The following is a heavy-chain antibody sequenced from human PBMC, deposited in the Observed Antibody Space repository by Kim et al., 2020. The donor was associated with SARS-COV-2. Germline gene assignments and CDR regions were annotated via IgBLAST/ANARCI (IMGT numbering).Heavy chain of an antibody. CDR3: ARDLRAGRDNDAFDI. D-gene: IGHD2-15*01. CDR2: IWYDGSNK. Sequence: GGSLRLSCAASGFTFSSYGMHWVRQAPGKGLEWVAVIWYDGSNKYYADSVKGRFTISRDNSKNTLYLQMNILRAEDTAVYYCARDLRAGRDNDAFDIWGQGTMVTVSS. J-gene: IGHJ3*02. CDR1: GFTFSSYG. V-gene: IGHV3-33*01.